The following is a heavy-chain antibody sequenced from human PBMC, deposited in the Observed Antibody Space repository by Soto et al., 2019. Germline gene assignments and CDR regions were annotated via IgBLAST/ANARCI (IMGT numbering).Heavy chain of an antibody. V-gene: IGHV3-21*01. J-gene: IGHJ4*02. Sequence: XGSLRLSCAAAGFTFSSYSMNWVRQAPGKGLEWVSSISSSGSYIYYADSVKGRFTISRDNAKNSLYLQMNSLRAEDTAVYYCARAIVATSVGDYWGQGTLVTVSS. CDR1: GFTFSSYS. CDR3: ARAIVATSVGDY. CDR2: ISSSGSYI. D-gene: IGHD5-12*01.